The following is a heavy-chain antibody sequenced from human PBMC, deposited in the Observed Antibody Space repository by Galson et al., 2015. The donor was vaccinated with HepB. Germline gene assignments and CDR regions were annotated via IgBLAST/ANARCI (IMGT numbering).Heavy chain of an antibody. CDR3: ARESLSGLPWPTRGFDP. V-gene: IGHV1-46*01. Sequence: SVKVSCKASGYTFTSYYMHWVRQAPGQGLEWMGIINPSGGSTSYAQKFQGRVTMTRDTSTSTVYMELSSLRSEDTAVYFCARESLSGLPWPTRGFDPWGQGTLVTVSS. CDR1: GYTFTSYY. J-gene: IGHJ5*02. D-gene: IGHD3-10*01. CDR2: INPSGGST.